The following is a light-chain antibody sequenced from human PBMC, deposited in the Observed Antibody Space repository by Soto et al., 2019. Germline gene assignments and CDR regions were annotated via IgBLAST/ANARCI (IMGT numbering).Light chain of an antibody. CDR2: DVN. V-gene: IGLV2-14*01. J-gene: IGLJ2*01. CDR1: TSDVGGYNH. CDR3: SSYTNTNTLV. Sequence: QSALIQPASVSGSPRQSITISCTGTTSDVGGYNHVSWFQQHPGKVPKLMIYDVNNRPSGVSNRFSGSKSGNTASLTISGLQAEDEADYYCSSYTNTNTLVFGGGTKLTVL.